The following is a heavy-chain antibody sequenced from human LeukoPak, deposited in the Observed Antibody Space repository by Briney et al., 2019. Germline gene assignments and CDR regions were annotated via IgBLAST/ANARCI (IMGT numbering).Heavy chain of an antibody. CDR3: ARTTMIVGAYFDY. J-gene: IGHJ4*02. D-gene: IGHD3-22*01. CDR1: GGTFSSCA. V-gene: IGHV1-69*04. CDR2: IIPILGIA. Sequence: ASVKVSCKASGGTFSSCAISWVRQAPGQGLEWMGRIIPILGIANYAQKFQGRVTITADKSTSTAYMELSSLRSEDTAVYYCARTTMIVGAYFDYWGQGTLVTVSS.